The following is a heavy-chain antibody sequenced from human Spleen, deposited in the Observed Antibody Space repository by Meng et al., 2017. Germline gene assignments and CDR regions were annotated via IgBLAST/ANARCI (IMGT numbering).Heavy chain of an antibody. CDR3: AKGPKWLYASLDV. J-gene: IGHJ6*02. CDR2: ISGSGGST. Sequence: GESLKISCAASGFTFSSYAMSWVRQAPGKGLEWVSAISGSGGSTYYADSVKGRFTISRDNSKSTLYLQMNSLRAEDTAVYYCAKGPKWLYASLDVWGQGTTVTVSS. CDR1: GFTFSSYA. V-gene: IGHV3-23*01. D-gene: IGHD5-12*01.